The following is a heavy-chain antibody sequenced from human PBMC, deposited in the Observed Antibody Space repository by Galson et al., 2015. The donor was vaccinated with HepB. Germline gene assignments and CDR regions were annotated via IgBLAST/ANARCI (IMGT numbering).Heavy chain of an antibody. CDR2: TYYKSKWYN. CDR3: ARDRVSIVRGTIYSYYGMDV. CDR1: GDSVSSDSAT. Sequence: CAISGDSVSSDSATWNWLRQSPSRGLEWLGRTYYKSKWYNDYAVSVKSRITINADTSMNQFSLRLNSVTPEDTAVYYCARDRVSIVRGTIYSYYGMDVWGQGTTVTV. V-gene: IGHV6-1*01. D-gene: IGHD3-10*01. J-gene: IGHJ6*02.